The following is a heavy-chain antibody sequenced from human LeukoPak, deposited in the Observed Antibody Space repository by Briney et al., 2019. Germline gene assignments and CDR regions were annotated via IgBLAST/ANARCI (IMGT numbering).Heavy chain of an antibody. CDR1: GFTFSSYS. J-gene: IGHJ4*02. V-gene: IGHV3-48*01. CDR3: AREWGGDILTRYYPVFDY. D-gene: IGHD3-9*01. CDR2: ISSSSSTI. Sequence: PGGSLRLSCAASGFTFSSYSMNWVHQAPGKGLEWVSYISSSSSTIYYADSVKGRFTISRDNAKNSLYLQMNSLRAEDTAVYYSAREWGGDILTRYYPVFDYWGQGTLVTVSS.